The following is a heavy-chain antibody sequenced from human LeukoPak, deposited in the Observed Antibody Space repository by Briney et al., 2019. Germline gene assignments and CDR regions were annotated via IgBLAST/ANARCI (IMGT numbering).Heavy chain of an antibody. CDR1: GGSFSGYY. CDR3: ARAQYVLLWFGETWIRNAFDI. CDR2: INHSGAT. D-gene: IGHD3-10*01. J-gene: IGHJ3*02. V-gene: IGHV4-34*01. Sequence: SETLSLTCAVYGGSFSGYYWSWIRQPPGKGLEWIGEINHSGATNYNPSLKSRVTVSVDTSNNQFSLKLSSVTAADTAMYYCARAQYVLLWFGETWIRNAFDIWGQGTMVTVSS.